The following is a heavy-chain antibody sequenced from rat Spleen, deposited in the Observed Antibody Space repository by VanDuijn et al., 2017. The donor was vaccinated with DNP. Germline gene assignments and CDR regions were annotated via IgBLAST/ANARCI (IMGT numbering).Heavy chain of an antibody. V-gene: IGHV5-27*01. D-gene: IGHD3-1*01. Sequence: EVQLVESGGGLVQPGRSLKLSCAASGFTFSAYYMAWVRQAPAKGLEWVAYIGSPAYAPYYTDSVKGRFTISRDNAKSTLYLQMDSLRSEDTATYYCATLAEMIMPPFAYWGQGTLVTVSS. J-gene: IGHJ3*01. CDR3: ATLAEMIMPPFAY. CDR1: GFTFSAYY. CDR2: IGSPAYAP.